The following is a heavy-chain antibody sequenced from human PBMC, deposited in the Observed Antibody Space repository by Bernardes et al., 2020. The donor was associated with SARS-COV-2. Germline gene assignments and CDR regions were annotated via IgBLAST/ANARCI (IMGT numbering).Heavy chain of an antibody. Sequence: GGSLRLSCAASGFTFRSYGIHWVRQAPGKGLEWVAVIWYDGSNKYYADSVKGRFTISRDNSKNTLSLQMNSLRAEDTAVYYCARPLLAAESIDAFDIWGQGTMVTVSS. CDR1: GFTFRSYG. J-gene: IGHJ3*02. CDR2: IWYDGSNK. CDR3: ARPLLAAESIDAFDI. D-gene: IGHD6-13*01. V-gene: IGHV3-33*01.